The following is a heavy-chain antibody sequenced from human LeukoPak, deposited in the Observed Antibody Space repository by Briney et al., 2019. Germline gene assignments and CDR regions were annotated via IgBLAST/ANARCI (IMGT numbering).Heavy chain of an antibody. D-gene: IGHD2-2*01. CDR3: ARERLYCSSTSCPGSWFDP. CDR1: GGSISSGGYS. V-gene: IGHV4-30-2*01. Sequence: SETLSLTCAVSGGSISSGGYSWSWIRQPPGKGLEWTGYIYHSGSTYYNPSLKSRVTISVDRSKNQFSLKLSSVTAADTAVYYCARERLYCSSTSCPGSWFDPWGQGTLVTVSS. J-gene: IGHJ5*02. CDR2: IYHSGST.